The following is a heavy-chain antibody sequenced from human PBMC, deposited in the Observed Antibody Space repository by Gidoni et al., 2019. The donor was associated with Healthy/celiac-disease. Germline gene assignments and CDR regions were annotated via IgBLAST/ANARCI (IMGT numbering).Heavy chain of an antibody. V-gene: IGHV3-21*01. CDR3: AGSYYDSSGYYSDY. J-gene: IGHJ4*02. D-gene: IGHD3-22*01. CDR1: GFTFSSYS. Sequence: EVQLVESGGGLVKPGGSLRLSCAASGFTFSSYSMNWVRQAPGKGLEWVSSSSSSSSYIYYADSVKGRFTIARDNAKNSLYLQMNSLRAEDTAVYYCAGSYYDSSGYYSDYWGQGTLVTVSS. CDR2: SSSSSSYI.